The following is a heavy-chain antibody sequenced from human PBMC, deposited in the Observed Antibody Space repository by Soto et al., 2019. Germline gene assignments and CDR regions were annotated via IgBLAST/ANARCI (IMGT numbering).Heavy chain of an antibody. V-gene: IGHV4-4*07. CDR2: IFSSGST. Sequence: WETLSLTCTVSGGSINTFYWSWVRQPAGKGLEWIGRIFSSGSTSFNPSLESRVAMSVDTSKNHFSLNLSSVTAADMAVYYCAREGSYSAYNFAHGIQLWSFDFWGQGALVTVSS. CDR1: GGSINTFY. D-gene: IGHD5-12*01. CDR3: AREGSYSAYNFAHGIQLWSFDF. J-gene: IGHJ4*02.